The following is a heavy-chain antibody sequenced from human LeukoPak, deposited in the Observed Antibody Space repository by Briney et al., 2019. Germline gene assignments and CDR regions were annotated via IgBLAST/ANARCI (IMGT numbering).Heavy chain of an antibody. V-gene: IGHV3-21*01. CDR2: TSSSSSYI. CDR1: GFTFSSYS. J-gene: IGHJ6*03. CDR3: ARDLYYYGSDYYMDV. Sequence: GGSLRLSCAASGFTFSSYSMNWVRQAPGKGLEWVSSTSSSSSYIYYADSVKGRFTISRDNAKNSLYLQMNSLRAEDTAVYYCARDLYYYGSDYYMDVWGKGTTVTVSS. D-gene: IGHD3-10*01.